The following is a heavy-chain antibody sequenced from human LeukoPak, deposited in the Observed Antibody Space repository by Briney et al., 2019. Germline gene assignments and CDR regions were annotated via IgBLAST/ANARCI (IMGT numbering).Heavy chain of an antibody. CDR1: GFTFSSYT. CDR2: ITTSDGNT. Sequence: GGSLRLSCAASGFTFSSYTMSWVRQAPGKGLEWVSTITTSDGNTYYADSVKGRFTVSRDNSKNTLFLQMNSLRAEDTAVYYCAKDGGLWVSAHWGDSWGRGTLVTASS. V-gene: IGHV3-23*01. CDR3: AKDGGLWVSAHWGDS. J-gene: IGHJ4*02. D-gene: IGHD7-27*01.